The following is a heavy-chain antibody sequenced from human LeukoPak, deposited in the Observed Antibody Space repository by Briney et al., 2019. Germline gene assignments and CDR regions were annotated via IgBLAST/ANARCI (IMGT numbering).Heavy chain of an antibody. Sequence: SETLSLTCTVSGGSISSYYWSWIRQPAGKGLEWIGRIYTSGSTNYNPSLKSRVTISVDTSKNQFSLKLSSVTAADTAVYYCARVYCSGGSCYVDYWGQGTLVTVSS. CDR3: ARVYCSGGSCYVDY. J-gene: IGHJ4*02. V-gene: IGHV4-4*07. D-gene: IGHD2-15*01. CDR2: IYTSGST. CDR1: GGSISSYY.